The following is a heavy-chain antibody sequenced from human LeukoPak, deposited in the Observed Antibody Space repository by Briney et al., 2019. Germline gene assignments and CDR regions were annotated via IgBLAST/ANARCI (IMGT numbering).Heavy chain of an antibody. CDR3: ASEQWLFRYMDV. V-gene: IGHV4-34*01. J-gene: IGHJ6*03. CDR2: INHSGST. CDR1: GGSLSGYY. Sequence: PSETLSLTCAVYGGSLSGYYWSWIRQPPGKGLEWIGEINHSGSTNYNPSLKSRVTISVDTSKNQFSLKLSSVTAADTAVYYCASEQWLFRYMDVWGKGTTVTVSS. D-gene: IGHD6-19*01.